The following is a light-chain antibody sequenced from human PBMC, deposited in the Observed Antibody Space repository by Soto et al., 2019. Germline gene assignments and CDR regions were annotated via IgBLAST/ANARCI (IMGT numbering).Light chain of an antibody. Sequence: EIVLTQTPGTLSVSPGERATLSCRASQSVTSSHLAWYQQKPGQAPRLLIYGASTRATGIPDRFSGSGSDTDFSLTIRRLDPEDFAMYYCLLYFSPDRYTFGPGTKVQIK. CDR1: QSVTSSH. V-gene: IGKV3-20*01. CDR3: LLYFSPDRYT. CDR2: GAS. J-gene: IGKJ2*01.